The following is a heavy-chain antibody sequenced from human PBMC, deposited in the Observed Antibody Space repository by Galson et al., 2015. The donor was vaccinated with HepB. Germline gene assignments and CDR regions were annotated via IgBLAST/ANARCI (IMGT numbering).Heavy chain of an antibody. Sequence: SLRLSCAASGFTFSNAWMTWVRQAPGKGLEWVGRTKSKTDGGTTDYAAPVKGRFTISRDDSINTVYLQMDSLKTEDTAVYYCTTATRTLYTSSWYYRAGPSDWGQGTLVTVSS. J-gene: IGHJ4*02. CDR3: TTATRTLYTSSWYYRAGPSD. CDR2: TKSKTDGGTT. CDR1: GFTFSNAW. V-gene: IGHV3-15*01. D-gene: IGHD2-15*01.